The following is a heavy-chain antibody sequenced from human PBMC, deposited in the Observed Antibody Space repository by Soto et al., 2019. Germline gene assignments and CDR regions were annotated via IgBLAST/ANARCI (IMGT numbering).Heavy chain of an antibody. CDR1: GFTFSSYA. V-gene: IGHV3-23*01. D-gene: IGHD1-26*01. CDR3: AKDSLTENPKFGGTFDY. Sequence: EVQLLESGGGLVQPGGSLRLSCAASGFTFSSYAMSWVRQAPGKGLEWVSAISGSGGSTYYADSVKGRFTISRDNSKNTLYLQMNSLRAEDTAVYYCAKDSLTENPKFGGTFDYWGQGTLVTVSS. J-gene: IGHJ4*02. CDR2: ISGSGGST.